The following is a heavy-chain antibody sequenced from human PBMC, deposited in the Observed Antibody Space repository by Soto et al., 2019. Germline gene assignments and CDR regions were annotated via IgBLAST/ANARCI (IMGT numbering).Heavy chain of an antibody. CDR2: IWYDGSNK. CDR1: GFTFSSYG. V-gene: IGHV3-33*01. D-gene: IGHD6-19*01. J-gene: IGHJ4*02. Sequence: GGSLRLSCAASGFTFSSYGMHWVRQAPGKGLEWVAVIWYDGSNKYYADSVKGRFTISRDNSKNTLYLQMNSLRAEDTAVYYCARDLGPLYSSGLDYWGQGTLVTVSS. CDR3: ARDLGPLYSSGLDY.